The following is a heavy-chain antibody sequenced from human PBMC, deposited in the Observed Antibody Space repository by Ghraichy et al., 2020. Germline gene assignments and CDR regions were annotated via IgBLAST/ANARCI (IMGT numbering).Heavy chain of an antibody. J-gene: IGHJ4*02. Sequence: GESLNISCAASGFTFSSYSMNWVRQAPGKGLEWVSSISSSSYIYYADSVKGRFTISRDNAKNSLYLQMNSLRAEDTAVYYCARSMVRGVIEALGYWGQGTLVTVSS. CDR1: GFTFSSYS. V-gene: IGHV3-21*01. CDR2: ISSSSYI. CDR3: ARSMVRGVIEALGY. D-gene: IGHD3-10*01.